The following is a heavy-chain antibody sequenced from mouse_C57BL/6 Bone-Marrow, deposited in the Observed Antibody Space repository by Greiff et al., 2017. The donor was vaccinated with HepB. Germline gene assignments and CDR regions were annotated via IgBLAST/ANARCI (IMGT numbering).Heavy chain of an antibody. D-gene: IGHD1-1*01. J-gene: IGHJ2*01. V-gene: IGHV1-81*01. CDR3: ARFYYGRAPHFDY. CDR1: GYTFTSYG. CDR2: IYPRSGNT. Sequence: ESGAELARPGASVKLSCKASGYTFTSYGISWVKQRTGQGLEWIGEIYPRSGNTYYNEKFKGKATLTADKSSSTAYMELRSLTSEDSAVYFCARFYYGRAPHFDYWGQGTTLTVSS.